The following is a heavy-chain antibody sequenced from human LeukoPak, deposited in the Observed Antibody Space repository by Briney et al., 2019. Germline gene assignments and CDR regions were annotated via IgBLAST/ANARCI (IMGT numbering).Heavy chain of an antibody. CDR1: GFTFTNYA. CDR2: ISGSASST. J-gene: IGHJ4*02. V-gene: IGHV3-23*01. CDR3: ARGQRRHIDMAPSFDY. D-gene: IGHD5-24*01. Sequence: PGGSLRLSCATSGFTFTNYAMSWVRQAPGKGLEWVSAISGSASSTYYADSVKGRFTISRDNSKNTLYLQMNSLRGEDTAVYSCARGQRRHIDMAPSFDYWGQGTLVTVSS.